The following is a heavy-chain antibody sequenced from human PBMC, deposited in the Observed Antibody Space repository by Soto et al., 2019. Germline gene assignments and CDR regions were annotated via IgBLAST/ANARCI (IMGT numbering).Heavy chain of an antibody. Sequence: EVQLVESGGGLVQPGGSLRLSCAASGFTFNNYWIHWVRQVPGKGLVWVSRINDDGSTTNYADSVKGRFTISRDNAKNTVYLQMNSLRAEDAAVYYCARCGFRQWLLDHWGQGTLVTVSS. CDR3: ARCGFRQWLLDH. CDR1: GFTFNNYW. D-gene: IGHD6-19*01. J-gene: IGHJ4*02. CDR2: INDDGSTT. V-gene: IGHV3-74*01.